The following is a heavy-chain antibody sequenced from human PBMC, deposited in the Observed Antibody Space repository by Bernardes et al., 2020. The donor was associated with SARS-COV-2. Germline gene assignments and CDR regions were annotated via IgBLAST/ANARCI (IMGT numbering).Heavy chain of an antibody. V-gene: IGHV4-39*01. CDR3: VRHLGVKVGEAVFDY. D-gene: IGHD1-26*01. J-gene: IGHJ4*02. CDR2: SYYTGST. CDR1: GGSISTSYYY. Sequence: SETLSLTCTVSGGSISTSYYYWGWIRQAKGTGLEWIGNSYYTGSTYYNPSLKSRVTISMDTSKNQFSLKLRSVTAADAAVYYCVRHLGVKVGEAVFDYWGQG.